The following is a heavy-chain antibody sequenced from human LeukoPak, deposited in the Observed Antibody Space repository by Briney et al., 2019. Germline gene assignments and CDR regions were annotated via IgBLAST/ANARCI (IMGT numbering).Heavy chain of an antibody. D-gene: IGHD5-18*01. Sequence: GRSLRLSCAASGFTFDDYAMHWVRQAPGKGLEWVSGISWNSGSIGYADSVKGRLTISRDNAKNSLYLQMNSLRAEDTALYYCAKDTAMVMNYFDYWGQGTLVTVSS. CDR3: AKDTAMVMNYFDY. V-gene: IGHV3-9*01. CDR2: ISWNSGSI. J-gene: IGHJ4*02. CDR1: GFTFDDYA.